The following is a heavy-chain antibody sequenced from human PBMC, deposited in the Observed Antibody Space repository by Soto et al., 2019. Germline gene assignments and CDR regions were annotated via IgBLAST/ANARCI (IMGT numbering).Heavy chain of an antibody. CDR2: INSDGSST. CDR3: AKDAYGDEDY. V-gene: IGHV3-74*01. Sequence: EVPLVESGGGLVQPGGSLRLSCAASGFTFSRYWMHWVRQAPGKGLVWVSHINSDGSSTNYADSVKGRFTISRDNAKNTLYLQMNSLRAEDTAVYYCAKDAYGDEDYWGQGTLVTVSS. J-gene: IGHJ4*02. D-gene: IGHD4-17*01. CDR1: GFTFSRYW.